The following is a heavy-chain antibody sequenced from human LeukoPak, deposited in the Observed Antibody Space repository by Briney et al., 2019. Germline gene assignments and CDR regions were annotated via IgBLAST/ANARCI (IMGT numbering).Heavy chain of an antibody. CDR3: ARARTSRGYCSGGSCYSLDY. J-gene: IGHJ4*02. Sequence: SETLSLTCTVSGGSISSYYWSWIRQPPGKGLEWIGYIYYSGSTNYNPSLKSRVTISVDTSKNQFSLKLSSVTAADTAVYYRARARTSRGYCSGGSCYSLDYWGQGTLVTVSS. CDR2: IYYSGST. V-gene: IGHV4-59*01. CDR1: GGSISSYY. D-gene: IGHD2-15*01.